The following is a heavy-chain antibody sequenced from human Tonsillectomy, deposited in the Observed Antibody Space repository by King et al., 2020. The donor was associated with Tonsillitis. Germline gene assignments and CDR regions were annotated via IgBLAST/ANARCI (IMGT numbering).Heavy chain of an antibody. CDR2: ISYDGRNK. D-gene: IGHD6-13*01. J-gene: IGHJ6*02. CDR1: GFTFSSYG. CDR3: AKEMTSSWYYYYYGMDV. Sequence: QLVQSGGGVVQPGRSLRLSCAASGFTFSSYGMHWVRQAPGKGLEWVAVISYDGRNKYYADSVKGRFTISRDNSKNTLYLQMNSLRAEDTAVYYCAKEMTSSWYYYYYGMDVWGQGTTVTVSS. V-gene: IGHV3-30*18.